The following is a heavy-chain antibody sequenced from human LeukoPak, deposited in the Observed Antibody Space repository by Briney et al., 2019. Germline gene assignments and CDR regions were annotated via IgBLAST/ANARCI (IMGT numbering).Heavy chain of an antibody. J-gene: IGHJ4*02. Sequence: PGRSLRLSCAASGFTFNNYAMHWVRQGPGKGLEWVSGISWNSAYIGYADSVKGRFTISRDNSKNTLYLQMNSLRAEDTAVYYCAKDGTAESYYFDYWGQGTLVTVSS. CDR1: GFTFNNYA. D-gene: IGHD1-1*01. V-gene: IGHV3-9*01. CDR2: ISWNSAYI. CDR3: AKDGTAESYYFDY.